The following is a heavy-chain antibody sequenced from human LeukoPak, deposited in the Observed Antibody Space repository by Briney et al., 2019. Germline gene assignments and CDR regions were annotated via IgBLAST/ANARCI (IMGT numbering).Heavy chain of an antibody. Sequence: SETLSLTCTVSGGSVSSNTHHWGWIRQPPGKGLEWIGRVYYLGSTYYNPSRKSRVTISVDTSNNHFSLKVRSVTAADTAVYYYARQVEKNYGDWFDPWGQGTLVTVSS. J-gene: IGHJ5*02. CDR3: ARQVEKNYGDWFDP. CDR2: VYYLGST. V-gene: IGHV4-39*01. D-gene: IGHD3-16*01. CDR1: GGSVSSNTHH.